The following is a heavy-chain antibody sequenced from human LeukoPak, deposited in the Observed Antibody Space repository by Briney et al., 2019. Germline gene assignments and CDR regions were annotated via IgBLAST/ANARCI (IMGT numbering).Heavy chain of an antibody. V-gene: IGHV3-30*18. CDR1: GFTFRSYG. J-gene: IGHJ4*02. CDR3: AKVTRNSSGWD. CDR2: ISYDGSNK. D-gene: IGHD6-19*01. Sequence: PGRSLRLSCAASGFTFRSYGMHWVRQAPGKGLEWVAVISYDGSNKYYADSVKGRFTISRDNSKNTLYLQMNSLRAEDTAVYYCAKVTRNSSGWDWGQGTLVTVSS.